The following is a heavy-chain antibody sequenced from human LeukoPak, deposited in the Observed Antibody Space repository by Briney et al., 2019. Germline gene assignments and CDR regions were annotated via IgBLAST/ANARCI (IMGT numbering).Heavy chain of an antibody. Sequence: SETLSLTCAVYGGSFSGYYWSWIRQPPGKGLEWIGEINHSGSTNYNPSLKSRVTISVDTSKNQFSLKLSSVTAADTAVYYCARRSGWYGYYYYYMDVWGKGTTVTISS. D-gene: IGHD6-19*01. CDR2: INHSGST. CDR1: GGSFSGYY. J-gene: IGHJ6*03. V-gene: IGHV4-34*01. CDR3: ARRSGWYGYYYYYMDV.